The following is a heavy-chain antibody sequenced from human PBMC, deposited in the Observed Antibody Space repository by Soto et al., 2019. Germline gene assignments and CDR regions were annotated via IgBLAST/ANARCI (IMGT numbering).Heavy chain of an antibody. CDR2: INPSGGST. Sequence: VASVKVSCKASGYTFTSYYMHWVRQAPGQGLEWMGIINPSGGSTSYAQKFQGRVTMTRDTSTSTVYMELSSLSSEDTAVYYCAREPKYYYDSSGYYWLGYYGMDVWGQGTTVTVSS. CDR3: AREPKYYYDSSGYYWLGYYGMDV. D-gene: IGHD3-22*01. CDR1: GYTFTSYY. J-gene: IGHJ6*02. V-gene: IGHV1-46*01.